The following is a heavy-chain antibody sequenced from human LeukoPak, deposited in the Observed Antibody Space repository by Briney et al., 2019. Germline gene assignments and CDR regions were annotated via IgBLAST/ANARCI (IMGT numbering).Heavy chain of an antibody. CDR2: IKEDGSEK. D-gene: IGHD2-15*01. CDR3: ARGGRQPLPLH. J-gene: IGHJ4*02. V-gene: IGHV3-7*01. Sequence: GGSLRLSCGASRFTFSNYWMSWVRQAPGKGLEWVANIKEDGSEKDYVDSVKGRFTISRDNAKNTLYLQMNSLRAEDTAVYYCARGGRQPLPLHWGQGTLVTVSS. CDR1: RFTFSNYW.